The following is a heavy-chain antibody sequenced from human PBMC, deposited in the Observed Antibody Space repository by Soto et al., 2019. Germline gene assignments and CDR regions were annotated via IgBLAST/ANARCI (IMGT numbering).Heavy chain of an antibody. Sequence: QVQLQQWGAGLLKPSETLSLTCAVYGGSFSGYYWSWIRQPPGKGLEWIGEINHSGSTNYNPSLKSRVTISVDTSKNQFSLKLSSVTAADTAVYYCARTGRIAARPYPYYYGMDVWGQGTTVTVSS. D-gene: IGHD6-6*01. V-gene: IGHV4-34*01. CDR3: ARTGRIAARPYPYYYGMDV. CDR2: INHSGST. CDR1: GGSFSGYY. J-gene: IGHJ6*02.